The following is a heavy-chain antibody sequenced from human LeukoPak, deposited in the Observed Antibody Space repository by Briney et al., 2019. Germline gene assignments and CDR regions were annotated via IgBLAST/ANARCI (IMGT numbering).Heavy chain of an antibody. CDR1: GFTVSSNY. CDR3: ARAMAMGGYYYDY. D-gene: IGHD3-22*01. J-gene: IGHJ4*02. CDR2: IYSGGST. V-gene: IGHV3-53*01. Sequence: GGSLRLSCAASGFTVSSNYMSWVRQAPGKGLVWVSVIYSGGSTYYADSVKGRFTISRDNSKNTLYLQMNSLRAEDTAVYYCARAMAMGGYYYDYWGQGTLVTVSS.